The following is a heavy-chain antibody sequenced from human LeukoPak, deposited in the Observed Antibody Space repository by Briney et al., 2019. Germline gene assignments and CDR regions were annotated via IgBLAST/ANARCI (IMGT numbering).Heavy chain of an antibody. V-gene: IGHV4-34*01. CDR2: INHSGST. CDR3: ARVGGDFWSGYYPHYYYYYYMDV. Sequence: PSETLSLTCAVYGGSFSGYYWSWIRQPPGKGLEWVGEINHSGSTNSNPSLKSRVTISVDPSKNQFSLKLSSVTAADTAVYYCARVGGDFWSGYYPHYYYYYYMDVWGKGTTVTVSS. J-gene: IGHJ6*03. D-gene: IGHD3-3*01. CDR1: GGSFSGYY.